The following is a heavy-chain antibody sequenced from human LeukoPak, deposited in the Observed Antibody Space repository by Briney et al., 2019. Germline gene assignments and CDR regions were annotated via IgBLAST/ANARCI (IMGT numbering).Heavy chain of an antibody. D-gene: IGHD3-10*01. Sequence: GASVKVSCKASGGTFSSYAISWVRQAPGQGLEWMGWISAYNGNTNYAQKLQGRVTMTTDISTSTAYMELRSLRSDDTAVYYCARDAYYGSGSPWGQGTLVTVSS. J-gene: IGHJ5*02. V-gene: IGHV1-18*01. CDR2: ISAYNGNT. CDR1: GGTFSSYA. CDR3: ARDAYYGSGSP.